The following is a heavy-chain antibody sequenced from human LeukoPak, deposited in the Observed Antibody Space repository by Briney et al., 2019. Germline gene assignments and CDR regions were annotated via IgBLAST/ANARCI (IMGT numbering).Heavy chain of an antibody. CDR1: GFTFSSYP. CDR2: ISYDGSDK. V-gene: IGHV3-30*04. J-gene: IGHJ4*02. Sequence: PGGSLRLSCAASGFTFSSYPMHWVRQAPGKGLEWVAVISYDGSDKYYADSVKGRFTISRDNSKNTLYLQMNSLRAEDTAVYYCASRHYDFGYYWGQGTLVTVPS. CDR3: ASRHYDFGYY. D-gene: IGHD4-17*01.